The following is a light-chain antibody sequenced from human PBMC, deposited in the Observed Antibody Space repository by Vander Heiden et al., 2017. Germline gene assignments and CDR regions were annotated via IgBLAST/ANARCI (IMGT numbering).Light chain of an antibody. CDR1: QSVSNNY. V-gene: IGKV3-20*01. J-gene: IGKJ1*01. Sequence: EIVLPQSPGTLSLSPGERATLSCRASQSVSNNYLAWYQQKPGQAPRLLIYGASSRATGIPDRFSGSGSGTDFSLSISRLGPEDFVVYYCQQYGSSPGTFGQGTHVEVK. CDR2: GAS. CDR3: QQYGSSPGT.